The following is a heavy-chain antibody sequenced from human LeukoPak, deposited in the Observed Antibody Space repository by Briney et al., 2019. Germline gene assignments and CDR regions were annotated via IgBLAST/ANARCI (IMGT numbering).Heavy chain of an antibody. D-gene: IGHD2-15*01. Sequence: GGSLRLSCAASGFTFSIYSMNWVRQAPGKGLEWVSSISSSSSYIYYADSVKGRFTISRDNAKNSLYLQMNSLRAEDTAVYYCARRISSPYGMDVWGQGTTVTVSS. V-gene: IGHV3-21*01. CDR2: ISSSSSYI. J-gene: IGHJ6*02. CDR1: GFTFSIYS. CDR3: ARRISSPYGMDV.